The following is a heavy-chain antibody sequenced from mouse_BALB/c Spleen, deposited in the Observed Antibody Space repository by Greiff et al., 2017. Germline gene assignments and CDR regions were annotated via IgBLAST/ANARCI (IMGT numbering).Heavy chain of an antibody. V-gene: IGHV1-5*01. J-gene: IGHJ4*01. CDR1: GYSFTSYW. CDR2: IYPGNSDT. CDR3: TSYRYDLWAMDY. D-gene: IGHD2-14*01. Sequence: VQLKESGTVLARPGASVKMSCKASGYSFTSYWMHWVKQRPGQGLEWIGAIYPGNSDTSYNQKFKGKAKLTAVTSASTAYMELSSLTNEDSAVYYCTSYRYDLWAMDYWGQGTSVTVSS.